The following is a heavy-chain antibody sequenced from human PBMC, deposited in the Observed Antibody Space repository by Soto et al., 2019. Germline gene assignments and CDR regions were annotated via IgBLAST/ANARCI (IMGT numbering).Heavy chain of an antibody. V-gene: IGHV1-3*01. CDR2: INAGNGNT. CDR1: GYTFTSYA. Sequence: ASVKGSCKASGYTFTSYAMHWVRQAPGQRLAWMGWINAGNGNTKYSQKFQGRVTITRDTSASTAYMELSSLRSEDTAVYYFEADAVEGEFDHWGQGAVVTVYS. J-gene: IGHJ4*02. D-gene: IGHD2-15*01. CDR3: EADAVEGEFDH.